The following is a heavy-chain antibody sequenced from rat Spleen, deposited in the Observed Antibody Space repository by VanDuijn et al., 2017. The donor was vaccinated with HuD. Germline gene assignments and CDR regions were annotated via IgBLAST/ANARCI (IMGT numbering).Heavy chain of an antibody. CDR2: INPDGGRT. J-gene: IGHJ2*01. CDR1: GFTFSSYW. V-gene: IGHV5-58*01. D-gene: IGHD1-12*02. CDR3: TTVRWGDY. Sequence: EVQLVETGGGLVQPGRSLKLSCVASGFTFSSYWMYWVRQAPGKGLEWVSSINPDGGRTYYPDYVKGRFTISRDNAKSSLYLQMDSLMSEYTATYYCTTVRWGDYWGQGVMVTVSS.